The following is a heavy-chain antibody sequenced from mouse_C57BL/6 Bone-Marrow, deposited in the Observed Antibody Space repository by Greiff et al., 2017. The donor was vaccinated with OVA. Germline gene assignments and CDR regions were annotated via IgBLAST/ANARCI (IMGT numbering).Heavy chain of an antibody. CDR1: GFTFSDYG. V-gene: IGHV5-17*01. CDR2: ISSGSSTI. Sequence: EVKLMESGGGLVKPGGSLKLSCAASGFTFSDYGMHWVRQAPEKGLEWVAYISSGSSTIYYADTVKGRFTISRGNAKNTLFLQMTSLRSEDTAMYYCARHSSGYGDYYAMDYWGQGTSVTVSS. J-gene: IGHJ4*01. CDR3: ARHSSGYGDYYAMDY. D-gene: IGHD3-2*02.